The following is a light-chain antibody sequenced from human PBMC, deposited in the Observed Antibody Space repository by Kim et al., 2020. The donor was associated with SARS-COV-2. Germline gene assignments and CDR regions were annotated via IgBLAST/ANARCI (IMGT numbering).Light chain of an antibody. J-gene: IGLJ1*01. CDR1: TSDVGGHNY. CDR2: DVT. Sequence: SSTIPSAGTTSDVGGHNYVSWYPQYPGKAPKLMIYDVTNRPSGVSNRFSGSKSGNTASLTISGLQSEDEADYYCISYTTSTTLFYVFGTGTKVTVL. V-gene: IGLV2-14*03. CDR3: ISYTTSTTLFYV.